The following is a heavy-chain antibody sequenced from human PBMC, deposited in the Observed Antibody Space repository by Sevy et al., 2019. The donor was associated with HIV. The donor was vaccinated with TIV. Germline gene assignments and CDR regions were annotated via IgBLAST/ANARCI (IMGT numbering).Heavy chain of an antibody. J-gene: IGHJ4*02. V-gene: IGHV3-15*01. CDR3: TTEGAD. Sequence: GGSLRLSCAASGFTFSGAWMSWVRQAPGKGLEWVGRVRSKGDGGTTEYAAPVKGRFTIARDDSKNMMYVQMNSLKTEDTAVYYCTTEGADWGQGTLVTVSS. CDR1: GFTFSGAW. CDR2: VRSKGDGGTT.